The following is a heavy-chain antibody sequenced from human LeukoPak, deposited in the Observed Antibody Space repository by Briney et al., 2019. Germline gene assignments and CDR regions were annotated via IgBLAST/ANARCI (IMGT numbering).Heavy chain of an antibody. CDR3: ATDHLGMNWFDP. D-gene: IGHD7-27*01. CDR2: FDPEDGET. CDR1: GYTLTELS. V-gene: IGHV1-24*01. Sequence: GASVKVSCKVSGYTLTELSMHWVRQAPGKGLEWMGGFDPEDGETIYAQKFQGRVTMTEDTSTVTAYMELSSLRSEDTAVYYCATDHLGMNWFDPWGQGTLVTVSS. J-gene: IGHJ5*02.